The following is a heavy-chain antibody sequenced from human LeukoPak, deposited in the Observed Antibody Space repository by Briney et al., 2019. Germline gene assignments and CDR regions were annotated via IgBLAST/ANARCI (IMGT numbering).Heavy chain of an antibody. CDR1: GFTFSTYA. J-gene: IGHJ4*02. Sequence: GGSLRLPCAASGFTFSTYAMNWVRQAPGKGLEWVTAISGTDTTTYYADSVKGRFTISRDNSKNTLYLQMNSLRAEDTALYYCAKGHDTRTATLDYWGQGTLVTVSS. D-gene: IGHD1-1*01. CDR3: AKGHDTRTATLDY. CDR2: ISGTDTTT. V-gene: IGHV3-23*01.